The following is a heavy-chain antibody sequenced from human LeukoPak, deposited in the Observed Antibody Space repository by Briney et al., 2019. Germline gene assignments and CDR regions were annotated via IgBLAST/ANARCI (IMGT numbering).Heavy chain of an antibody. CDR1: GGSISSGDYY. CDR3: ARASFAPGGRDY. J-gene: IGHJ4*02. D-gene: IGHD3-10*01. V-gene: IGHV4-30-4*08. CDR2: IYYSGST. Sequence: SETLSLTCTVSGGSISSGDYYWSWIGQPPGKGLEWIGYIYYSGSTYYNPSLKSRVTISVDTSKNQFSLKLSSVTAADTAVYYCARASFAPGGRDYWGQGTLVTVSS.